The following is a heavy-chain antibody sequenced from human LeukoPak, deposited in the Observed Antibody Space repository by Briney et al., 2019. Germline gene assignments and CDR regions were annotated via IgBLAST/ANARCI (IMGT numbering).Heavy chain of an antibody. Sequence: PSQTLSLTCTVSGGSISSGSYYWSWIRQPAGKGLEWIGRIYTSGSTNYNPSHKSRVTISVDTSKNQFSLKLSSVTAADTAVYYCAFRGYWGQGTLVTVSS. J-gene: IGHJ4*02. D-gene: IGHD3-10*01. CDR3: AFRGY. CDR1: GGSISSGSYY. V-gene: IGHV4-61*02. CDR2: IYTSGST.